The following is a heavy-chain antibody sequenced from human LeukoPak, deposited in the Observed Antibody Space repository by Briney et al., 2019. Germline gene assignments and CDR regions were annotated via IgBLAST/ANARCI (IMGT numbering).Heavy chain of an antibody. D-gene: IGHD6-13*01. Sequence: GASVKVSCKASGYTFTSYDINWVRQAPGQGLEWMGWMNPNSGNTGYAQKFQGRVTMTRNTSISTAYMELSSLRSEDTAVYYCARVQGSSWTFDYWGQGTLVTVSS. CDR1: GYTFTSYD. CDR3: ARVQGSSWTFDY. CDR2: MNPNSGNT. J-gene: IGHJ4*02. V-gene: IGHV1-8*01.